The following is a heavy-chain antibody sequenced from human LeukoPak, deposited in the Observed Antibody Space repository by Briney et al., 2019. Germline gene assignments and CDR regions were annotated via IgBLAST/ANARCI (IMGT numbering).Heavy chain of an antibody. J-gene: IGHJ4*02. Sequence: GGSLRVSCAASGFTFSDHYMDWVRQAPGKGLEWVCRIRNKANSYTTEYAASVKGRFTVSRDDSKNSLFLQMLSLKTEDTAMYYCTRASISSTPYYFDYWGQGALVTVSS. CDR2: IRNKANSYTT. V-gene: IGHV3-72*01. D-gene: IGHD5-12*01. CDR1: GFTFSDHY. CDR3: TRASISSTPYYFDY.